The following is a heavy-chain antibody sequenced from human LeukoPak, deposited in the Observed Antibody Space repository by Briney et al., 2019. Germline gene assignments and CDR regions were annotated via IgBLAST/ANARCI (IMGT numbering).Heavy chain of an antibody. V-gene: IGHV3-48*01. J-gene: IGHJ4*02. Sequence: PGGSLRLSCAASGFTFSSYGMDWVRQAPGKGLEWVSYISSNSRTIDYANSVKGRFTISRDNAKTSLFLQMSSLRAEDTAMYYCTRGGAARPDYWGQGTLVTVSS. CDR3: TRGGAARPDY. CDR2: ISSNSRTI. D-gene: IGHD6-6*01. CDR1: GFTFSSYG.